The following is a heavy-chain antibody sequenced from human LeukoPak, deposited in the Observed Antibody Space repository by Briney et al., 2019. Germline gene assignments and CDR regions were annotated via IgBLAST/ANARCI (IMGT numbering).Heavy chain of an antibody. D-gene: IGHD7-27*01. J-gene: IGHJ3*02. V-gene: IGHV4-59*01. Sequence: SETLSLTCTVSGGSISSYYWSWIRQPSGKGLEWIGYIYYSGSTNYNPSLKSRVTISVDTSKNQFSLKLSSVTAADTAVYYCARDTETGSDAFDIWGQGTMVTVSS. CDR2: IYYSGST. CDR3: ARDTETGSDAFDI. CDR1: GGSISSYY.